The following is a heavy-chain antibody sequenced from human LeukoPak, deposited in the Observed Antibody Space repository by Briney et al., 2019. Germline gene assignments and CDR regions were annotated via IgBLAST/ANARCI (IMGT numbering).Heavy chain of an antibody. CDR2: VSGSGGTT. V-gene: IGHV3-48*03. J-gene: IGHJ4*02. CDR1: GFTFSTYN. CDR3: AGVPQYSTGGHLDC. Sequence: PGGSLRLSCVGSGFTFSTYNMNWVRQAPGKGLEWISYVSGSGGTTYYADSVKGRFTISRDNAKNSLFLQMNSLRAEDTAVYYCAGVPQYSTGGHLDCWGQGALVTVSS. D-gene: IGHD2-8*02.